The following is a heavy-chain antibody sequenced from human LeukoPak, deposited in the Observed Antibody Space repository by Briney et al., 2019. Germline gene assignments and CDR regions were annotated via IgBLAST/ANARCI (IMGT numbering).Heavy chain of an antibody. D-gene: IGHD1-7*01. CDR2: INTDGGRT. Sequence: PGGSLRLSCAASGFRFSGYWMHWVRQAPGKGLVWVSLINTDGGRTAYADSVKGRFTISRDNDKNLLYLQMNSLRAEDTAVYYCATRGLGTNNFDYWGQGTLVTVSS. J-gene: IGHJ4*02. V-gene: IGHV3-74*01. CDR3: ATRGLGTNNFDY. CDR1: GFRFSGYW.